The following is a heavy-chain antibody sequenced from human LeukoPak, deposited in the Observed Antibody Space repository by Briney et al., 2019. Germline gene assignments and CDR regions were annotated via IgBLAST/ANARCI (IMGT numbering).Heavy chain of an antibody. J-gene: IGHJ4*02. D-gene: IGHD1-26*01. CDR1: GGSFSGYY. CDR3: ARGIVGATLDY. Sequence: SETLSLTCAVYGGSFSGYYWSWIRQPPGKGLEWIGEINHSGSTNYNPSLKSRVTISADTSKNQFSLKLSSVTAADTAVYYCARGIVGATLDYWGQGTLVTVSS. V-gene: IGHV4-34*01. CDR2: INHSGST.